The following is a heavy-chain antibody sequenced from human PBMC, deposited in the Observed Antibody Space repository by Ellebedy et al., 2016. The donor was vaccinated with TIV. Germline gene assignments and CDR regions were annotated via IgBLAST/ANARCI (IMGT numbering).Heavy chain of an antibody. Sequence: GGSLRLSXTASGFTFSSSWMNWVRQAPGKGLEWVANIKEDGSEKYYVDSVKGRFPISRDNSKNTVYLQMSSLISEDTAIYYCARTSTTETLTTSLHHWGQGTLVTVSS. CDR2: IKEDGSEK. D-gene: IGHD4-17*01. J-gene: IGHJ1*01. V-gene: IGHV3-7*01. CDR1: GFTFSSSW. CDR3: ARTSTTETLTTSLHH.